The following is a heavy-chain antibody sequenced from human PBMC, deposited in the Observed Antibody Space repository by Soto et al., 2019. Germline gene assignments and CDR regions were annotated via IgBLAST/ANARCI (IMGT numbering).Heavy chain of an antibody. D-gene: IGHD3-9*01. Sequence: ESGPVLVNPTETLTLTCTVSGFSLSNARMGVSWIRQPPGKALEWLAHIFSNDEKSYSTSLKSRLTISKDTSKSQVVLTMTNMDPVDTATYYCARIQDDILTGVDYWGQGTLVTVSS. CDR1: GFSLSNARMG. J-gene: IGHJ4*02. V-gene: IGHV2-26*01. CDR3: ARIQDDILTGVDY. CDR2: IFSNDEK.